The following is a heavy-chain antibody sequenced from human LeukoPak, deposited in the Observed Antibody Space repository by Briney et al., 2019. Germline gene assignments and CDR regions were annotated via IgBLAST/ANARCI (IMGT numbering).Heavy chain of an antibody. CDR1: GYSFTSYW. J-gene: IGHJ5*02. V-gene: IGHV5-51*01. CDR3: ARQVGIAAAGNWFDP. Sequence: GESLKISCKGSGYSFTSYWISWVRQMPGKGLEWMGIIYPGDSDTRYSPSFQGQVTISADKSISTAYLQWSSLKASDTAMYYCARQVGIAAAGNWFDPWGQGTLVTVSS. CDR2: IYPGDSDT. D-gene: IGHD6-13*01.